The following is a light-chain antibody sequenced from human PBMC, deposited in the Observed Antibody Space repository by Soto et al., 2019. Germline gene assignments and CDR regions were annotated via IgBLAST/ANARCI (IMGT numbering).Light chain of an antibody. Sequence: DMEMTQSPSSLSASVGDRVTITCRASQSISNYLNWYQHKPGKVPKLLIYAASSLQSGVPTRFSGSGSRTDVTRNINSLQPEDFATNYCQQSYGTPLTFGGGTKIEIK. CDR2: AAS. CDR1: QSISNY. V-gene: IGKV1-39*01. J-gene: IGKJ4*01. CDR3: QQSYGTPLT.